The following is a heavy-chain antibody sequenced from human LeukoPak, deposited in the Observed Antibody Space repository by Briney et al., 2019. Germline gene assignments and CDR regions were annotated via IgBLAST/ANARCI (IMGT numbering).Heavy chain of an antibody. V-gene: IGHV1-2*04. J-gene: IGHJ4*02. CDR2: INPNSGGT. CDR1: GYTFTGYY. D-gene: IGHD2-15*01. CDR3: AREVLLGYCSGGSCTGGHFDY. Sequence: VSVKVSCKASGYTFTGYYMRWVRQAPGQGLEWMGWINPNSGGTNYAQKFQGWVTMTRTTSISTAYMELSRLRSDDTAVYYCAREVLLGYCSGGSCTGGHFDYWGQGTLVTVSS.